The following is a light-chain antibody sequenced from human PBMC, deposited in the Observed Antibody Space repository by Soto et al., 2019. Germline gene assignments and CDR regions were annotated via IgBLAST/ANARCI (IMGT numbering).Light chain of an antibody. CDR1: QSVSSY. J-gene: IGKJ5*01. V-gene: IGKV3-15*01. Sequence: EIVLTQSPATLSLSPGERATLSCRTSQSVSSYLAWYQQKPGQATRLLIYGASTRATGIPARFSGSGSGTEFTLTISSLQSEDFAVYYCQQYNNWPPITFGQGTRLEIK. CDR2: GAS. CDR3: QQYNNWPPIT.